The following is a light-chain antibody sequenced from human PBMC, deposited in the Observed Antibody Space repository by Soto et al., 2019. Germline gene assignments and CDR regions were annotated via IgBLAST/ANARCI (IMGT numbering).Light chain of an antibody. V-gene: IGKV1-33*01. CDR2: DAS. CDR3: QQYDSVPTFT. J-gene: IGKJ3*01. CDR1: QDITNY. Sequence: DIQMTQSPSSLSASVGDRVTITCQASQDITNYLNWYQQKPGKAPKLLIYDASNLETGVPSRFSGSGSGTDFTFTISSLQPEDIGTYYCQQYDSVPTFTFGPGTRVDLK.